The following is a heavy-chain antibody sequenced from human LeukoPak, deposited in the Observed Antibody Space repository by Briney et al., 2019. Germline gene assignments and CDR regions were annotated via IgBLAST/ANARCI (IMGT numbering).Heavy chain of an antibody. CDR1: NYTFTNYG. CDR2: ISGSNGDT. D-gene: IGHD2-8*01. Sequence: WASVKVSCKASNYTFTNYGITWVRQAPGHGLEWMGWISGSNGDTNYAQNLKDRVTMTTDTSTNTAYMELESLTSDDTAVYFCAREGHMFWFGKLYAYMDVWGKGTTVTISS. CDR3: AREGHMFWFGKLYAYMDV. J-gene: IGHJ6*03. V-gene: IGHV1-18*01.